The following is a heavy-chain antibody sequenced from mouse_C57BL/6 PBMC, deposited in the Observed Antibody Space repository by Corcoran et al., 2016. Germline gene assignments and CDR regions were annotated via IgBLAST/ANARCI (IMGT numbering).Heavy chain of an antibody. J-gene: IGHJ3*01. CDR3: ASADARPWFAY. CDR2: IYPGDGDT. V-gene: IGHV1-80*01. Sequence: QVQLQLSGVELVKPGPSVKISCKASGYAFSSYWMNWVKQRPGKGLEWIGQIYPGDGDTNYNGKFKGKPTLTADKSSSTAYMQRSSLTSADSAVYFCASADARPWFAYWGQGTLVTVSA. CDR1: GYAFSSYW.